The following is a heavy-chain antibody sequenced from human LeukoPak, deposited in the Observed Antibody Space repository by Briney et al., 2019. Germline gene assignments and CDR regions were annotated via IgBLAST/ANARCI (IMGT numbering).Heavy chain of an antibody. CDR3: ARGSYYDFGSGYYISLTHFDY. J-gene: IGHJ4*02. CDR1: GGSFSGYY. CDR2: INHSGST. D-gene: IGHD3-3*01. V-gene: IGHV4-34*01. Sequence: PSETLSLTCAVYGGSFSGYYWSWIRQPPGKGLEWIGEINHSGSTNYNPSLKSRVTISVDTSKNQFSLKLSSVTAADTAVYYCARGSYYDFGSGYYISLTHFDYWGQGTLVTVSS.